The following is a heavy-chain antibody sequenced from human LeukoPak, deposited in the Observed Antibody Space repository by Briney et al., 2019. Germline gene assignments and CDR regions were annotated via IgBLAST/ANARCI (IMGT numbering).Heavy chain of an antibody. Sequence: PGGSLRLSCAASGFTFSSYEMNWVRQAPGKGLEWVSYISSSGSTIYYADSVKGRFTISRDNAKNSLYLQMNSLTAEDTSVYYCLSGGPGSYPGGQGTVVTVSS. CDR1: GFTFSSYE. J-gene: IGHJ4*02. V-gene: IGHV3-48*03. CDR3: LSGGPGSYP. D-gene: IGHD3-10*01. CDR2: ISSSGSTI.